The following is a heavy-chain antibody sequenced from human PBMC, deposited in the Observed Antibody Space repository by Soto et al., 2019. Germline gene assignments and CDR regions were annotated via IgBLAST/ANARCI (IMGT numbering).Heavy chain of an antibody. D-gene: IGHD3-3*01. CDR3: ARDKRDLRFLEWSYYFDY. J-gene: IGHJ4*02. CDR1: GGSMSSYY. V-gene: IGHV4-59*01. CDR2: IYYSGST. Sequence: SETLSLTCTVSGGSMSSYYWNWIRQPPGKGLEWIGYIYYSGSTNYNPSLKSRVTISLDTSKNQFSLKLSSVTAADTAVYYCARDKRDLRFLEWSYYFDYWGQGTLVTVSS.